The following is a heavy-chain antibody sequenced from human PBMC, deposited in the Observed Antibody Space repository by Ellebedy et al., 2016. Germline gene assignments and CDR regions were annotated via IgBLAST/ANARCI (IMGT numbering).Heavy chain of an antibody. CDR3: ATLHDILTGYYGLPDY. CDR2: ISGSGGST. Sequence: GESLKTSXAASGFTFSSYAMSWVRQAPVKGLEWVSAISGSGGSTYYADSVKGRFTISRDNSKNTLYLQMNSLRAEDTAVYYCATLHDILTGYYGLPDYWGQGTLVTVSS. J-gene: IGHJ4*02. V-gene: IGHV3-23*01. D-gene: IGHD3-9*01. CDR1: GFTFSSYA.